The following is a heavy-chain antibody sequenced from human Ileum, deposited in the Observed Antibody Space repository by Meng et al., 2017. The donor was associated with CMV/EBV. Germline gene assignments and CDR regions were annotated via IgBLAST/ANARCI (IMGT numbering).Heavy chain of an antibody. CDR3: ARDVPKSSSSDY. J-gene: IGHJ4*02. CDR2: IKQDGSQK. CDR1: GFPFSSYW. Sequence: SCAASGFPFSSYWMNWARQAPGKGLEWVANIKQDGSQKYYVDSVKGRFTISRDNAKNSLYLQMNSLRAEDTAIYFCARDVPKSSSSDYWGQGTLVTVSS. V-gene: IGHV3-7*01. D-gene: IGHD6-6*01.